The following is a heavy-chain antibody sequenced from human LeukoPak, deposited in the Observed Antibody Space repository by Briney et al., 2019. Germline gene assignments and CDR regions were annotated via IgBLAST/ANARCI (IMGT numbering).Heavy chain of an antibody. Sequence: SETLSLTCAVSGGSISSGGYSWSWIRQPPGKGLEWIGYIYHSGSTYYNPSLKSRVTISVDRSKNQFSLKVTSVTAADTAVYYCARGRYHESSGYFVYYFDYWGQGTLVTVSS. D-gene: IGHD3-22*01. J-gene: IGHJ4*02. CDR2: IYHSGST. CDR3: ARGRYHESSGYFVYYFDY. V-gene: IGHV4-30-2*01. CDR1: GGSISSGGYS.